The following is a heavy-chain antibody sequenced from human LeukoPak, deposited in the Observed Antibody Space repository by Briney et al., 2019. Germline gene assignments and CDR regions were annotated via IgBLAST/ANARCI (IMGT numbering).Heavy chain of an antibody. D-gene: IGHD6-19*01. Sequence: GGSLRLSCAASGFTFSTYSMNWVRQAPGKGLEWVSSISSSSSYTYYADSVKGRFTISRDNAKNSLYLQMNSLRAEDTAVYYCAPSISGWPTYDYWGQGTLATVSS. CDR3: APSISGWPTYDY. CDR2: ISSSSSYT. CDR1: GFTFSTYS. V-gene: IGHV3-21*01. J-gene: IGHJ4*02.